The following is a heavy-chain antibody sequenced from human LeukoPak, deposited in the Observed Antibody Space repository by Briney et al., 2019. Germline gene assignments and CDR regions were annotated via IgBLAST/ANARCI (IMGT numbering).Heavy chain of an antibody. CDR3: ATVSAFFYDSGSYYTFDY. Sequence: SGTLSLTCAVSGGSISSSKWWSWVRQPPGKGLEWIGEIYHSGSTNYNPSLKSRVTISVDESKNQFSLKLSSVTAADTAVYYCATVSAFFYDSGSYYTFDYWGQGTLVTVSS. V-gene: IGHV4-4*02. D-gene: IGHD3-10*01. CDR2: IYHSGST. CDR1: GGSISSSKW. J-gene: IGHJ4*02.